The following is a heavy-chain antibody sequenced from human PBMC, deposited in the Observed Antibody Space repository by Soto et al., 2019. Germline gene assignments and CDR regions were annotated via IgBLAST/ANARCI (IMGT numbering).Heavy chain of an antibody. V-gene: IGHV3-30-3*01. D-gene: IGHD2-2*01. CDR3: ARARLDTPALDY. CDR2: ISYDGSNK. J-gene: IGHJ4*02. CDR1: GFTFSSYA. Sequence: QVQLVESGGGVVQPGRSLRLSCAASGFTFSSYAMHWIRQAPGTGLEWVAVISYDGSNKYYADSVKGRFTISRDNSKNTRYLKMNSLRAEDTAVYYCARARLDTPALDYWGQGTLVTVSS.